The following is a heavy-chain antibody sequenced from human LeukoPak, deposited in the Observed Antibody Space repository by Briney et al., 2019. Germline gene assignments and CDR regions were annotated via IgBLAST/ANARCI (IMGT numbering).Heavy chain of an antibody. V-gene: IGHV4-59*08. CDR1: GGTISSYY. CDR2: IYYSGST. J-gene: IGHJ4*02. Sequence: SETLSLTYTVSGGTISSYYWNWIRQPPGRGLEWIGYIYYSGSTKYNPSLKSRVTISVDTSKNQFSLELDSVDAADTAVYYCARWYSSGWAFDYWGQGTLVTVSS. CDR3: ARWYSSGWAFDY. D-gene: IGHD6-19*01.